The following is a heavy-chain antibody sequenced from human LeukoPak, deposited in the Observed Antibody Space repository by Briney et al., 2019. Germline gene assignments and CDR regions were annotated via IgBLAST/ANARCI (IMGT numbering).Heavy chain of an antibody. CDR2: INHSGST. V-gene: IGHV4-34*01. Sequence: SETLSLTCAVYGGSFSGYYWSWIRQPPGKGLEWIGEINHSGSTNYNPSLKSRVTISVDTSKNQFSLKLSSVTAADTAVYHCARRIRVGSNNHYYHSNTFPFDYWGQGTLVTVSS. CDR3: ARRIRVGSNNHYYHSNTFPFDY. J-gene: IGHJ4*02. CDR1: GGSFSGYY. D-gene: IGHD3-22*01.